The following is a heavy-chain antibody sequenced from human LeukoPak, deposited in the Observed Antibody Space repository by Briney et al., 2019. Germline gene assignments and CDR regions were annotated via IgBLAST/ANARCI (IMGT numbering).Heavy chain of an antibody. CDR2: ISSSSSYI. D-gene: IGHD5-18*01. J-gene: IGHJ4*02. Sequence: PGGSLRLSCAASGFTFSSYSMNWVRQAPGKGLEWVSSISSSSSYIYYPDSVKGRFTISRDNAKNSLYLQMNSLRPEDTAVYYCARGDTVLDYWGLGTLVTVSS. V-gene: IGHV3-21*01. CDR1: GFTFSSYS. CDR3: ARGDTVLDY.